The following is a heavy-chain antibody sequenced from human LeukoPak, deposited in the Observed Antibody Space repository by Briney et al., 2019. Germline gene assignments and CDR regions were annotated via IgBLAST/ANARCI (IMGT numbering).Heavy chain of an antibody. V-gene: IGHV3-9*01. J-gene: IGHJ4*02. Sequence: PGRSLRLSCAASGFTFDDYAMHWVRQAPGKGLEWVSGISWNSGSIGYADSVKGRFTISRDNAKNSLYLQMNSLRAEDTALYYCAKVEDSSGYYNPYFDYWGQGTLVTVSS. CDR2: ISWNSGSI. CDR3: AKVEDSSGYYNPYFDY. CDR1: GFTFDDYA. D-gene: IGHD3-22*01.